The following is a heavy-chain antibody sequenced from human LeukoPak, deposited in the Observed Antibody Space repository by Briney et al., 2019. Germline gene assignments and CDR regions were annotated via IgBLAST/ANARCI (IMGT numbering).Heavy chain of an antibody. J-gene: IGHJ4*02. Sequence: PGGSLRLSCAASGFTFSSYSMNWVRQAPGKGLEWVSSISSSSSYTYYADSVKGRFTISRDNAKNSLYLQMNSLRAEDTAVYYCARDFTSGWYVFDYWGQGTLVTVSS. CDR2: ISSSSSYT. D-gene: IGHD6-19*01. CDR1: GFTFSSYS. V-gene: IGHV3-21*01. CDR3: ARDFTSGWYVFDY.